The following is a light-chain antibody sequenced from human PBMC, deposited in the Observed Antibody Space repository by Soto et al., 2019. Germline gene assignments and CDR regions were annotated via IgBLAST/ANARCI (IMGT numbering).Light chain of an antibody. Sequence: DIQLTQSPSILSASVGDRVTITCRASQDVSRYLAWYQQKPGKAPNLLIYAASTLRSGVPSRFSGSGSETEFTLTISSLQTEDFATYYCQQLNSYVFAFGPGTKVDIK. CDR1: QDVSRY. V-gene: IGKV1-9*01. CDR3: QQLNSYVFA. CDR2: AAS. J-gene: IGKJ3*01.